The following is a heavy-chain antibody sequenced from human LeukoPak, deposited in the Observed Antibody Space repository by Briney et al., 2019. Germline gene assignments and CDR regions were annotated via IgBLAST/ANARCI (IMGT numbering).Heavy chain of an antibody. CDR3: ARELKVTRIDY. J-gene: IGHJ4*02. Sequence: GGSLRLSCAASGFTFSDYYMSWIRQAPGKGLEWVSYISSSGSTIYYADSVKGRFTISRDNAKNSLYLQMNSLRAEDTVVYYCARELKVTRIDYWGQGTLVTVSS. D-gene: IGHD2-21*02. V-gene: IGHV3-11*01. CDR2: ISSSGSTI. CDR1: GFTFSDYY.